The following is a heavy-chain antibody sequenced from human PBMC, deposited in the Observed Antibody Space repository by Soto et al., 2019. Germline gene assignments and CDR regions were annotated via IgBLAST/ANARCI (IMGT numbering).Heavy chain of an antibody. V-gene: IGHV4-30-4*01. D-gene: IGHD3-22*01. Sequence: QVQLQESGPGLVKPSQTLSLTCTVSGGSISSDDYYWSWIRQPPGKGLEWIGYVFNSGSTYYNPSLKSRVSISADTIKNQFSLRLSSVTAADTAIYYCARAGYFDRSGPFESWGQGNLVTVSS. J-gene: IGHJ4*02. CDR1: GGSISSDDYY. CDR2: VFNSGST. CDR3: ARAGYFDRSGPFES.